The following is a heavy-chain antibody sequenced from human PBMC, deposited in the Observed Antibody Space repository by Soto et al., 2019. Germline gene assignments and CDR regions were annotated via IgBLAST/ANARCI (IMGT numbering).Heavy chain of an antibody. V-gene: IGHV4-34*01. CDR3: ASLERRGYSYGYDY. D-gene: IGHD5-18*01. CDR1: GWSFSGYY. J-gene: IGHJ4*02. CDR2: INHSGST. Sequence: SETLSLTCAVYGWSFSGYYWSWIRQPPGKGLEWIGEINHSGSTNYNPSLKSRVTISVDTSKNQFSLKLSSVTAADTAVYYCASLERRGYSYGYDYWGQGTLVTVSS.